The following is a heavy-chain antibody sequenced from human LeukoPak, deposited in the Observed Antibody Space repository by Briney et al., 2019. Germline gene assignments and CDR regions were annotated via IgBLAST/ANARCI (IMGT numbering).Heavy chain of an antibody. D-gene: IGHD6-19*01. CDR2: IYYSGST. V-gene: IGHV4-59*01. J-gene: IGHJ4*02. Sequence: SETLYLTCTVSGGSISSYYWSWIRQPPGKGLEWIGYIYYSGSTNYNPSLKSRVTISVDTSKNQFSLKLSSVTAADTAVYYCARVDGQWLVQDYWGQGTLVTVSS. CDR3: ARVDGQWLVQDY. CDR1: GGSISSYY.